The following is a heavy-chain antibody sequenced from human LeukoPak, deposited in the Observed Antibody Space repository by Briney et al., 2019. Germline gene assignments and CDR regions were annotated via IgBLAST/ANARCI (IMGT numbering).Heavy chain of an antibody. Sequence: PGGSLRLSCEASGFTFSSYAMSWVRQAPGKGLEWVSGISGSGVSTYYADSVKGRFTISRDNSKNTLYLQINSLRAEDTAVYYCAKGPPSITSKGYYFDYWGQGTLVTVSS. CDR1: GFTFSSYA. J-gene: IGHJ4*02. CDR2: ISGSGVST. CDR3: AKGPPSITSKGYYFDY. V-gene: IGHV3-23*01. D-gene: IGHD2-2*01.